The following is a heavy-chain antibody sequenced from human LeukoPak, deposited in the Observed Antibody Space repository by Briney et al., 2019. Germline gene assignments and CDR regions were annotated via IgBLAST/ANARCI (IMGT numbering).Heavy chain of an antibody. J-gene: IGHJ3*02. CDR1: GGSISSGSYY. Sequence: KSSETPSLTCTVSGGSISSGSYYWSWIRQPAGKGLEWIGRIYTSGSTNYDPSLKSRVTISVDTSKNQFSLKLSSVTAADTAVYYCARDLSGYYYEGSFDIWGQGTMVTVSS. CDR3: ARDLSGYYYEGSFDI. CDR2: IYTSGST. V-gene: IGHV4-61*02. D-gene: IGHD3-22*01.